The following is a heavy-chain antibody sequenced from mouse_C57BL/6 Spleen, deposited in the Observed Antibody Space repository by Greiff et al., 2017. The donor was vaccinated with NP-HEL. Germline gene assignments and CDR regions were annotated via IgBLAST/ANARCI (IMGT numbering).Heavy chain of an antibody. V-gene: IGHV5-4*03. J-gene: IGHJ2*01. D-gene: IGHD2-3*01. CDR3: ARAPDGYYRYYFDY. Sequence: EVMLVESGGGLVKPGGSLKLSCAASGFTFSSYAMSWVRQTPEKRLEWVATISDGGSYTYYPDNVKGRFTISRDNAKNNLYLQMSHLKSEDTAMYYCARAPDGYYRYYFDYWGQGTTLTVSS. CDR2: ISDGGSYT. CDR1: GFTFSSYA.